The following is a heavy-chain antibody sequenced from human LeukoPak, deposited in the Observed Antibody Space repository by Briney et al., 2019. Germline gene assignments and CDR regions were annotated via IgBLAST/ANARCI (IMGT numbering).Heavy chain of an antibody. J-gene: IGHJ4*02. CDR2: INQGGSEK. CDR3: ARDPRSGSYFDY. Sequence: GGSLRLSCAASGFTFSTYWMSWVRQAPGKGLEYVANINQGGSEKYYVDSVKGRITVSRDNAKNSLYLQMNSLRAADTAVYYCARDPRSGSYFDYWGQGTLVTF. V-gene: IGHV3-7*01. CDR1: GFTFSTYW. D-gene: IGHD1-26*01.